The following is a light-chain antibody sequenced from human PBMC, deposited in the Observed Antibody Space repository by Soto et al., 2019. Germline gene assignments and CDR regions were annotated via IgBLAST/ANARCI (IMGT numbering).Light chain of an antibody. V-gene: IGKV1-39*01. CDR2: AAS. CDR1: QSISSY. Sequence: DIQMTRSPSSLSASGGYRVTITCRASQSISSYLNWYKQKPGKAPKLLIYAASSLQSGVPSRFSGSGSGTDFTLTISSLQPEDFATYYCQQSYSTPRGTFGGGTKVEIK. CDR3: QQSYSTPRGT. J-gene: IGKJ4*01.